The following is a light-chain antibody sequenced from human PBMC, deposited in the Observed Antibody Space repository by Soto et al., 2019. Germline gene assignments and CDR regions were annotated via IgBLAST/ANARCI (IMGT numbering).Light chain of an antibody. V-gene: IGLV1-47*01. J-gene: IGLJ1*01. Sequence: QSVLTQPPSASGTPGQRVTISCSGSSSNIGRNYVYWYPQLPGTAPKRLIYRNNQRPSGVPDRFSGSKSGTSASLAISGLRSEDEADYYCAAWDDSLSGYYVFGTWTKLTVL. CDR3: AAWDDSLSGYYV. CDR1: SSNIGRNY. CDR2: RNN.